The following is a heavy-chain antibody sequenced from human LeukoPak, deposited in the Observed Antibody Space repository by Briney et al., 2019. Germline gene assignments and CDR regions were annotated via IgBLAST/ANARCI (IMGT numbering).Heavy chain of an antibody. D-gene: IGHD6-13*01. CDR3: ARRCLAAAGQNWFDP. Sequence: SETLSLTRTVSGGSISSYYWSWIRQPPGKGLEWIGYIYYSGSTNYNPSLKSRVTISVDTSKNQFSLKLSSVTAADTAVYYCARRCLAAAGQNWFDPWGQGTLVTVSS. V-gene: IGHV4-59*08. J-gene: IGHJ5*02. CDR2: IYYSGST. CDR1: GGSISSYY.